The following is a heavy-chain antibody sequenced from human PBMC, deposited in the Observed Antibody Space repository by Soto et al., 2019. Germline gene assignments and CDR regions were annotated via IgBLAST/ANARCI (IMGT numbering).Heavy chain of an antibody. J-gene: IGHJ4*02. CDR3: ASRTTDYSNYVFDY. D-gene: IGHD4-4*01. CDR1: GGSISSSSYY. CDR2: IYYSGST. V-gene: IGHV4-39*01. Sequence: PSETLSLTCTVSGGSISSSSYYWGWIRQPPGKGLEWIGSIYYSGSTYYNPSLKSRVTISVDTSKNQFSLKLSSVTAADTAVYYCASRTTDYSNYVFDYWGQGTLVTVSS.